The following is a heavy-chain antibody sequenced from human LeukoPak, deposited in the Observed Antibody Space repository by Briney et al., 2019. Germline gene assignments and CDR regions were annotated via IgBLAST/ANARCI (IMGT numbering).Heavy chain of an antibody. CDR2: IRYDGSSK. CDR1: GFTFSSYG. D-gene: IGHD5-12*01. J-gene: IGHJ4*02. V-gene: IGHV3-30*02. CDR3: AKDLSGSLDY. Sequence: PGGSLRLSCAASGFTFSSYGMHWVRQAPGKGLEWVAFIRYDGSSKYYADSVKGRFTISRDNSKNTLYLQMNSLRAEDTAVYYCAKDLSGSLDYWGQGTLVTVSS.